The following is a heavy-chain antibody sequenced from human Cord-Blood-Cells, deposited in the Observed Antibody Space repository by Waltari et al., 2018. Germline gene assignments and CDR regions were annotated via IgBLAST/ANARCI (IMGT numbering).Heavy chain of an antibody. CDR2: IYWNDDK. V-gene: IGHV2-5*01. J-gene: IGHJ2*01. Sequence: QITLKESGPTLVKPTQTLTLTCTFSGFSLSTSGVGVGWIRQPPGKALEWLALIYWNDDKRYSPSLKSRLTITKDTSKNQVVLTMTNMDPVDTATYYCAHRPALNWEWYFDLWGRGTLVTVSS. CDR3: AHRPALNWEWYFDL. D-gene: IGHD7-27*01. CDR1: GFSLSTSGVG.